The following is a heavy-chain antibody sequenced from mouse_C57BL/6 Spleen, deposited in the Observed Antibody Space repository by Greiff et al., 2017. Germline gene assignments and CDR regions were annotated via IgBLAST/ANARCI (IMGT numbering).Heavy chain of an antibody. CDR1: GFNIKNTY. J-gene: IGHJ2*01. V-gene: IGHV14-3*01. Sequence: EVQLQQSVAELVRPGASVKLSCTASGFNIKNTYMHWVKQRPEKGLEWIGRIDPANGNTKYAPKFQGKATITADTSSNTAYLQLSSLTSEDTAMYYCASLAPLRYYFDYWGQGTTLTVSS. D-gene: IGHD6-1*01. CDR2: IDPANGNT. CDR3: ASLAPLRYYFDY.